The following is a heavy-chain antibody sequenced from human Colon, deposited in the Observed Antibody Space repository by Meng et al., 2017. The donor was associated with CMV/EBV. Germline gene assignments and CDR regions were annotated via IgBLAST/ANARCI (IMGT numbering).Heavy chain of an antibody. V-gene: IGHV4-34*01. CDR1: GGSFSGYY. D-gene: IGHD3-3*01. J-gene: IGHJ4*02. CDR2: INHSGST. Sequence: LSLTCAVYGGSFSGYYWSWIRQPPGKGLEWIGEINHSGSTNYNPSLKSQVTISVDTSKNQFSLKLSSVTAADTAVYYCARGQGFFSNWGQGTLVTVSS. CDR3: ARGQGFFSN.